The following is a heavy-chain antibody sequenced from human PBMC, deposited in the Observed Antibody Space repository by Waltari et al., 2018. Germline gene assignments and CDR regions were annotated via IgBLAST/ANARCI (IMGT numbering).Heavy chain of an antibody. J-gene: IGHJ4*02. Sequence: EVQLVESGGGLVKPGGSLRLSCAASGFTFSSYSMNWVRQAPGKGLEWVSSISSSSSYIYYADSVKGRFTISRDNAKNSLYLQMNSLRAEDTVVYYCASDLRSSRADYWGQGTLVTVSS. CDR2: ISSSSSYI. D-gene: IGHD5-12*01. CDR1: GFTFSSYS. V-gene: IGHV3-21*01. CDR3: ASDLRSSRADY.